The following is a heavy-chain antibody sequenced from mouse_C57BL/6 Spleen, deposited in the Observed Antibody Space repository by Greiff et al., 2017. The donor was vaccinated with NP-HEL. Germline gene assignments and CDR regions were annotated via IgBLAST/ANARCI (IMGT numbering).Heavy chain of an antibody. J-gene: IGHJ2*01. V-gene: IGHV1-26*01. CDR2: INPNNGGT. CDR3: ARWGKDYFDY. CDR1: GYTFTDYY. Sequence: EVQLQQSGPELVKPGASVKISCKASGYTFTDYYMNWVKQSHGKSLEWIGDINPNNGGTSYNQKFKGKATLTVDKSSSTDYMELRSLTSEDSAVYYCARWGKDYFDYWGQGTTLTVSS.